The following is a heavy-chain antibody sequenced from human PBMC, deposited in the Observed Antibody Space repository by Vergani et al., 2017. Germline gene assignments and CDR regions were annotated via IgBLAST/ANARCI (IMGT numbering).Heavy chain of an antibody. J-gene: IGHJ4*02. CDR1: GFTFSSYA. CDR3: ASSIFPDYYDILTGYYPFDY. V-gene: IGHV3-64*01. D-gene: IGHD3-9*01. CDR2: ISSNGGST. Sequence: EVQLVESGGGLVQPGGSLRLSCAASGFTFSSYAMHWVRQAPGKGLEYVSAISSNGGSTYYANSVKGRFTISRDNSKNTLYLQMGSLRAEDMAVYYRASSIFPDYYDILTGYYPFDYWGQGTLVTVSS.